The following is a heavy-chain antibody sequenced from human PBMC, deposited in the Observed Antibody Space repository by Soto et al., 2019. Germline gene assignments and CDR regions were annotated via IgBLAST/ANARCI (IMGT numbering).Heavy chain of an antibody. CDR2: INHSGST. Sequence: SETLSLTCAVYGGSFSGYYWSWIRQPPGKGLEWIGEINHSGSTNYNPSLKSRVTISVDTSKNQFSLKLSSVTAADTAVYSCARVTNYFGVDFDYWGQGTLVTDSS. CDR3: ARVTNYFGVDFDY. D-gene: IGHD3-10*01. V-gene: IGHV4-34*01. J-gene: IGHJ4*02. CDR1: GGSFSGYY.